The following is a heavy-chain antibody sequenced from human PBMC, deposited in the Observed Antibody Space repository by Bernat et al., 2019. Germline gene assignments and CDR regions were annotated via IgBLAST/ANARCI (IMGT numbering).Heavy chain of an antibody. CDR2: MNPNSGNT. D-gene: IGHD6-19*01. J-gene: IGHJ6*02. Sequence: QVQLVQSGAEVKKPGASVKVSCKASGYTFTSYDINWVRQATGQGLEWMGWMNPNSGNTGYAQKFQGRVTMTRNTSISTAYMELSSLRSEDTAVYYCARGCGYSSGWYAFGSLTGYGMDVWGQGTTVTVSS. CDR1: GYTFTSYD. V-gene: IGHV1-8*01. CDR3: ARGCGYSSGWYAFGSLTGYGMDV.